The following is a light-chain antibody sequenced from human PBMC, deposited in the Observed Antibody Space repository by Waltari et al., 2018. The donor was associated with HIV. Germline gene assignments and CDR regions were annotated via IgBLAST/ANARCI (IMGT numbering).Light chain of an antibody. V-gene: IGLV2-8*01. CDR3: SSYAGSNNYV. J-gene: IGLJ1*01. CDR2: EVS. CDR1: SSDVGGYNY. Sequence: QSALTQPPSASGSPGQSVTISCTGTSSDVGGYNYVSWYQQHPGKAPKLMIYEVSKRPEGVPERFAGSKSGNTASLTVSGRQAEDEADYYCSSYAGSNNYVFGTGTKVTVL.